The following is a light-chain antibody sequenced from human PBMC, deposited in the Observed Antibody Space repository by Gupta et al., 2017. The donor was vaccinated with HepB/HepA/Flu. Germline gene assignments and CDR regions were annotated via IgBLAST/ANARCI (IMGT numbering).Light chain of an antibody. J-gene: IGKJ1*01. CDR3: QQYNNWPPWT. V-gene: IGKV3-15*01. Sequence: ILMTHTAATLSVCPWERATLSCRASQSVSSNLAWYQQQPGQAPRLLIYGASTRATGIPARFSGSGSGTEFTITISSLQYEDFAVYYCQQYNNWPPWTCGQGTKVEIK. CDR1: QSVSSN. CDR2: GAS.